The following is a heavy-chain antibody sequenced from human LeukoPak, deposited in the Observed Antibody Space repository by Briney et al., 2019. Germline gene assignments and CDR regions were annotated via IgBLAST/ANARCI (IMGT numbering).Heavy chain of an antibody. V-gene: IGHV3-15*01. J-gene: IGHJ3*02. Sequence: GGSLRLSCAASGFTFSNAWMSWVRQAPGKGLEWVGRIKSKTDGGTTDYAAPVKGRFTISRDDSKNTLYLQMNSLKTEDTAVYYCVVITRGDAFDIWGQGTMVTISS. D-gene: IGHD3-22*01. CDR1: GFTFSNAW. CDR2: IKSKTDGGTT. CDR3: VVITRGDAFDI.